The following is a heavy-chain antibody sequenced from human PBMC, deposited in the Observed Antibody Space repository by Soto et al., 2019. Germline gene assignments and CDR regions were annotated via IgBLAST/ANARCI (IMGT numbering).Heavy chain of an antibody. D-gene: IGHD4-17*01. J-gene: IGHJ5*02. V-gene: IGHV1-18*01. CDR2: IIAYNGNT. Sequence: ASVKVSCKASGGTFSSYTISWVRQAPGQGLEWVGWIIAYNGNTNYAQKLQGRVTMTTDTSTSTAYMELRSLRSDDTAVYYCARLRKWFDPWGQGTLVTVSS. CDR1: GGTFSSYT. CDR3: ARLRKWFDP.